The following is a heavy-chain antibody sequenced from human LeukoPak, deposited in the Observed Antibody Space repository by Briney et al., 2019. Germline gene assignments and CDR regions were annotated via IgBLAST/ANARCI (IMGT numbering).Heavy chain of an antibody. Sequence: ASVKVSCKASRYTFTDYYMHWVRQAPGQGLEWMGWINPNSGGTNYAQKFQGRVTMTRDTSISTAYMELSRLRSDDTAVYYCARGGWSLGYCSSSSCLDWFNPWGQGTLVTVSS. D-gene: IGHD2-2*01. CDR1: RYTFTDYY. J-gene: IGHJ5*02. CDR2: INPNSGGT. V-gene: IGHV1-2*02. CDR3: ARGGWSLGYCSSSSCLDWFNP.